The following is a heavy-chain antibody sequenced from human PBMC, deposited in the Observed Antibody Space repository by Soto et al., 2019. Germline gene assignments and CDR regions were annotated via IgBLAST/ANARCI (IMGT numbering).Heavy chain of an antibody. CDR2: IYYSGST. V-gene: IGHV4-61*01. CDR3: ARVATVVTNNWLDP. J-gene: IGHJ5*02. Sequence: SETLSLTCTVSGGSVSSGSYYWSWIRQPPGKGLEWIEYIYYSGSTNYNPSLKSRVTISVDTSKNQFSLKLSSVTAADTAVYYCARVATVVTNNWLDPWGQGTLVTVSS. CDR1: GGSVSSGSYY. D-gene: IGHD4-17*01.